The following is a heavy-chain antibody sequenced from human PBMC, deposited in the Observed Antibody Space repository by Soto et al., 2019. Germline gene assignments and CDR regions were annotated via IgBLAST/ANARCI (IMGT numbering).Heavy chain of an antibody. CDR2: ISSSGRTI. V-gene: IGHV3-48*03. J-gene: IGHJ6*02. D-gene: IGHD3-9*01. CDR1: GFNFSTYE. CDR3: ARRAPIYYEVLTGYEGVGMDV. Sequence: EVQLVESGGGLVQPGGSLRLTCLASGFNFSTYEMNWVRQAPGEGLEWLSYISSSGRTIYYGDSVKGRLTISRDNAKNSLHLQMNSLRADDAAVYYCARRAPIYYEVLTGYEGVGMDVWGQGTTVTVSS.